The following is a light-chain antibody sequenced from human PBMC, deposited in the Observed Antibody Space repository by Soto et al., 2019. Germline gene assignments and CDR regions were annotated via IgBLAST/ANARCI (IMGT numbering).Light chain of an antibody. J-gene: IGKJ5*01. CDR1: QSVSSD. Sequence: DIVMTQSPASQSVAPGGRATLSCRASQSVSSDLAWYHQKPGQAPRLLIYGASNRATGIPDRFSGSGSGTEFTLTISSLQSEDFAVYYCQQYNNWPITFGQGTRLEIK. CDR3: QQYNNWPIT. CDR2: GAS. V-gene: IGKV3D-15*01.